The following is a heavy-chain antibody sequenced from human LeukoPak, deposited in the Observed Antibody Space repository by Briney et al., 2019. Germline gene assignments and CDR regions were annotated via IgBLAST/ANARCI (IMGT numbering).Heavy chain of an antibody. J-gene: IGHJ4*02. CDR3: ARDLRSGWYGSTVDY. Sequence: ASVQVSCKASGYTFTGYYMHWVRQAPGQGLEWMGWINPNSGGTNYAQKFQGRVTMTRDTSISTAYMELSRLRSDDTAVYYCARDLRSGWYGSTVDYWGQGTLVTVSS. V-gene: IGHV1-2*02. CDR2: INPNSGGT. CDR1: GYTFTGYY. D-gene: IGHD6-19*01.